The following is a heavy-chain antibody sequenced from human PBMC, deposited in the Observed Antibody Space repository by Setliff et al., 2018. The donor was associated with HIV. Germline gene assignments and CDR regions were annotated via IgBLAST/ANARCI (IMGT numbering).Heavy chain of an antibody. CDR1: GFSFGSYG. J-gene: IGHJ4*02. CDR3: AKDRYSTGWHLDH. V-gene: IGHV3-30*02. Sequence: GGSLRLSCAASGFSFGSYGLHWVRQAPGKGLEWLTFIRYDGTNEYYADSVKGRFSISRDNSKNTVILQMSSLIGEDTAVYYCAKDRYSTGWHLDHWGQGTPVTVSS. D-gene: IGHD6-19*01. CDR2: IRYDGTNE.